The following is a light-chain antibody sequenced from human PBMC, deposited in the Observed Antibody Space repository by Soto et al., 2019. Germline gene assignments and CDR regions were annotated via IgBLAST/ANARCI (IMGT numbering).Light chain of an antibody. CDR2: WAS. Sequence: DIVMTQSPDSLAVSLAERATIDCKSSQSVFYSSNNKNYLAWYQQKPGQPPKLLIYWASTRDSGVPDRFSGSGSGADLTLTISSLQAEDVAVYYCQQYYSTPYTFGQGTKLEIK. CDR1: QSVFYSSNNKNY. CDR3: QQYYSTPYT. V-gene: IGKV4-1*01. J-gene: IGKJ2*01.